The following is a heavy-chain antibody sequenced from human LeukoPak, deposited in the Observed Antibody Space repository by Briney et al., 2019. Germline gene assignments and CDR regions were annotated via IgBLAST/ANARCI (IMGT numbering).Heavy chain of an antibody. J-gene: IGHJ4*02. V-gene: IGHV4-59*01. Sequence: PSETLSLTCSVSGGSISTYYWSWIRQPPGKGLQWIGHIVYSGNANYNPSLESRVTISVDTSKNQFSLKLSSVTAADTAVYYCARRVIVAAREPYFDYWGQGTLVTVSS. D-gene: IGHD3-22*01. CDR3: ARRVIVAAREPYFDY. CDR1: GGSISTYY. CDR2: IVYSGNA.